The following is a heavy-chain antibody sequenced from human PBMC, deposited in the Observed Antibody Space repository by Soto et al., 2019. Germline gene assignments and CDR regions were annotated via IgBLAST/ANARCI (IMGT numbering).Heavy chain of an antibody. D-gene: IGHD3-22*01. CDR3: AKVNSYSSGYYYNPYFDY. CDR2: ISGSGGST. CDR1: GFTFSSYA. J-gene: IGHJ4*02. Sequence: GGSLRLSCAASGFTFSSYAMSWVRQAPGKGLEWVSAISGSGGSTYYADSVKGRFTISRDNSKNTLYLQMNSLRAEDTAVYYCAKVNSYSSGYYYNPYFDYWGQGTLVTVSS. V-gene: IGHV3-23*01.